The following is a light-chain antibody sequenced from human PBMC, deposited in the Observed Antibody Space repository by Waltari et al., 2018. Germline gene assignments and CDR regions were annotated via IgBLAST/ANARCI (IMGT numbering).Light chain of an antibody. CDR1: QNVDNY. Sequence: EIVLTQSPGTVSLSPGERATLSCRASQNVDNYVAWYQQRPGPTPKLLIYDASNRATGVPARFRGSGSGTDFPLTIRGLEPEDFAVFYCQQRSSLLPVTFGGGTKVEIK. CDR3: QQRSSLLPVT. CDR2: DAS. V-gene: IGKV3-11*01. J-gene: IGKJ4*01.